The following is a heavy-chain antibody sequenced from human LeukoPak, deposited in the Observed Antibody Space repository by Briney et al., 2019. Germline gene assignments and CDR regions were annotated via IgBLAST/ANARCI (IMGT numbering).Heavy chain of an antibody. J-gene: IGHJ6*02. CDR1: GGTFSSYA. CDR3: ARELPSYYYGSGIYYYGMDV. Sequence: SVKVSCKASGGTFSSYATSWVRQAPGQGLEWMGRIIPILGIANYAQKFQGRVTITADKSTSTAYMELSSLRSEDTAVYYCARELPSYYYGSGIYYYGMDVWGQGTTVTVSS. D-gene: IGHD3-10*01. V-gene: IGHV1-69*04. CDR2: IIPILGIA.